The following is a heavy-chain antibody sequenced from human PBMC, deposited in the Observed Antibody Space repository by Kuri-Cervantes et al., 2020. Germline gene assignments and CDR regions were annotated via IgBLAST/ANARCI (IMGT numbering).Heavy chain of an antibody. CDR1: GFTFSSYW. CDR3: AKNQRITMIVVVTYDFDY. J-gene: IGHJ4*02. V-gene: IGHV3-7*03. CDR2: IKKDGSGK. D-gene: IGHD3-22*01. Sequence: GGSLRLSCAASGFTFSSYWMSWVRQAPGKGLEWVANIKKDGSGKYYVDSVKGRFTISRDNAKMSVDLQMNSLRAEDTAVYYCAKNQRITMIVVVTYDFDYWGQGTLVTVSS.